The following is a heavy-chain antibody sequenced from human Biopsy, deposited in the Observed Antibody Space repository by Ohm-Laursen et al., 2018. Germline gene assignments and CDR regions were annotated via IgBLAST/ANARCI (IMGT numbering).Heavy chain of an antibody. CDR1: TGSISSGGYF. CDR2: IYYSGST. V-gene: IGHV4-31*03. Sequence: TLSLTCTVSTGSISSGGYFWSSIRQPPGKGLEWNGYIYYSGSTYYNPSLKSRVDISLDTSKNQFSLKLNYLTAADKAVYYCASGEGLGWGEFSHLDVWGQGTTVTVSS. J-gene: IGHJ6*02. CDR3: ASGEGLGWGEFSHLDV. D-gene: IGHD3-16*02.